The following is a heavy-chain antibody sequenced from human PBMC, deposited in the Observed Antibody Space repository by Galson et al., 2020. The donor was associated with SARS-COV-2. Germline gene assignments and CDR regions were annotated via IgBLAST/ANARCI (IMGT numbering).Heavy chain of an antibody. CDR2: FHSAGST. CDR1: TGSINSDY. V-gene: IGHV4-59*08. CDR3: ARYTTASVSFDS. D-gene: IGHD1-1*01. Sequence: SETLSLTCSVSTGSINSDYWSWIRQTPGKGLEWIGFFHSAGSTNYNPSLKSRLTISVDTAKNQFSLRLSSVTAADTAVYFCARYTTASVSFDSWCQVTLVTVSS. J-gene: IGHJ4*02.